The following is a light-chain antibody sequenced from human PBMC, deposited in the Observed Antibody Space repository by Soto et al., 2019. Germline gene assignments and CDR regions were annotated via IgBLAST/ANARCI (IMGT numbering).Light chain of an antibody. J-gene: IGLJ2*01. CDR1: SSNIGAGYD. CDR2: VNS. V-gene: IGLV1-40*01. Sequence: QSVLTQPPSVSGAPGQRVTISCTGRSSNIGAGYDVHWYQQLPGTAHKLLIYVNSNRPSGVPDRFSGSKSGTSASLAITGLQAEDEADYYCQSYDSSLSAVVFGGGTKLTVL. CDR3: QSYDSSLSAVV.